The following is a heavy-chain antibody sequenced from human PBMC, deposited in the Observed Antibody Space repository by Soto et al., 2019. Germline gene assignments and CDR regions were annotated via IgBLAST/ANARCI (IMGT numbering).Heavy chain of an antibody. CDR3: ARLGPNASGNYSFRRSRFDP. CDR2: VFIGGTT. J-gene: IGHJ5*02. V-gene: IGHV3-53*01. D-gene: IGHD3-10*01. CDR1: GFTVSSSQ. Sequence: EVQLVESGGGLIQPGGSLRLSCAASGFTVSSSQMTWVRQAPGKGLEWVSTVFIGGTTHYAVSVKGRFTISRDSPKNTLYLQMDRRRVEDTGVYYCARLGPNASGNYSFRRSRFDPWGQGTLVTVSP.